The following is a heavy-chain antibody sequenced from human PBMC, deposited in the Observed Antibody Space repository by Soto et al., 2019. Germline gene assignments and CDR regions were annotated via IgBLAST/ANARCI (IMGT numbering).Heavy chain of an antibody. V-gene: IGHV3-23*01. CDR3: AKVQGLWFGEGNAFDI. CDR1: GFTFSSYA. J-gene: IGHJ3*02. CDR2: ISGSGGST. Sequence: EVQLLESGGGLVQPGGSPRLSCAASGFTFSSYAMSWVRQAPGKGLEWVSAISGSGGSTYYADSVKGRFTISRDNSKNTYLQINSLRAEDTAVYYCAKVQGLWFGEGNAFDIWGQGTMVTVSS. D-gene: IGHD3-10*01.